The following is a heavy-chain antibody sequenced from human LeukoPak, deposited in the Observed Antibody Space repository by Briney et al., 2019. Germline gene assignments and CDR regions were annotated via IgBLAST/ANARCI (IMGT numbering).Heavy chain of an antibody. J-gene: IGHJ4*02. Sequence: SETLSLTCTVSGGSINKYYWSWIRQSPGKGLEWLGYVHDSAGTIYNPSLESRVTISVGTSKTQFSLKVTSVTTADTAVYYCAKGRKDFDTNLGPFDSWGQGILVTVSS. CDR2: VHDSAGT. V-gene: IGHV4-59*01. D-gene: IGHD3-9*01. CDR1: GGSINKYY. CDR3: AKGRKDFDTNLGPFDS.